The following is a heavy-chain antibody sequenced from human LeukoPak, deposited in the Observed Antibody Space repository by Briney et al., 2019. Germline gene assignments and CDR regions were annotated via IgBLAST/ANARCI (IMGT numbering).Heavy chain of an antibody. J-gene: IGHJ4*02. CDR1: GFTFTNAW. CDR2: IKSKTDGETT. Sequence: AGGSLRLSCVDSGFTFTNAWMSWVRQAPGKGLEWIGRIKSKTDGETTNYAEPVRGRFTISRDDSKSAVYLQMNSLKIEDTAVYYCTTDLGTYYHGSQRLIPIDYWGQGTLVTVSS. CDR3: TTDLGTYYHGSQRLIPIDY. D-gene: IGHD3-10*01. V-gene: IGHV3-15*01.